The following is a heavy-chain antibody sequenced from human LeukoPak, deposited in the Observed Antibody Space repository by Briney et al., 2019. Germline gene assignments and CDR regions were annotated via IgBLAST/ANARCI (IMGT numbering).Heavy chain of an antibody. D-gene: IGHD6-13*01. J-gene: IGHJ5*02. CDR2: MSGSSSTI. CDR1: GFTFSSFS. CDR3: ARDPSVAANGWGRWFDH. Sequence: GGSLRLSCAASGFTFSSFSMTWVRQSPGKGLEWLSYMSGSSSTIYYADSVKGRFTISRDNAKNSIYLQMNSLRDEDTAVYYCARDPSVAANGWGRWFDHWGQGTLVTVSS. V-gene: IGHV3-48*02.